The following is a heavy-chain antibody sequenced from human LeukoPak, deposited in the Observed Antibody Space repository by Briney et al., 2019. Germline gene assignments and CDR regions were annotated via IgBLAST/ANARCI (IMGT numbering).Heavy chain of an antibody. D-gene: IGHD6-19*01. CDR1: GFTFSSYW. V-gene: IGHV3-7*01. Sequence: QPGGSLRLSCAASGFTFSSYWMNWVRQAPGKGLEWVANIKQDGSEKDYVDSVKGRFTISRDNAKNSLYLQMNSLRAEDTAVYYCARVSSLAVAGFFDYWGQGTLVTVSS. CDR3: ARVSSLAVAGFFDY. CDR2: IKQDGSEK. J-gene: IGHJ4*02.